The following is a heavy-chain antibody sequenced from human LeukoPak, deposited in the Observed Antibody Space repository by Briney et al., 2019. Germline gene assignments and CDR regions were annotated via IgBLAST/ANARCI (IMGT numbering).Heavy chain of an antibody. Sequence: PSETLSLTCAVYGGSFSGYYLSWIRQPPGKGLEWIGEINHSGSTNYNPSLKSRVTISVDTSKNQFSLKLSSVTAADTAVYYCARELYYYDSSGYYPFDYWGQGTLVTVSS. CDR2: INHSGST. CDR3: ARELYYYDSSGYYPFDY. J-gene: IGHJ4*02. V-gene: IGHV4-34*01. D-gene: IGHD3-22*01. CDR1: GGSFSGYY.